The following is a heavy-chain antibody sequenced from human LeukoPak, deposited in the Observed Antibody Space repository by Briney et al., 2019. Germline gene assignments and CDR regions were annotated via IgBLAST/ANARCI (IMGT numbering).Heavy chain of an antibody. V-gene: IGHV4-31*03. CDR2: IYYSGST. D-gene: IGHD3/OR15-3a*01. CDR1: GGSISSGGYY. J-gene: IGHJ4*02. Sequence: SETLSLTCTVSGGSISSGGYYWSWIRQHRGKGLEWIGYIYYSGSTYYNPSLKSRVTISVDTSKNQFSLKLSSVTAADTAVYYCARVGTGYPPSPFDYWGQGTLVTVSS. CDR3: ARVGTGYPPSPFDY.